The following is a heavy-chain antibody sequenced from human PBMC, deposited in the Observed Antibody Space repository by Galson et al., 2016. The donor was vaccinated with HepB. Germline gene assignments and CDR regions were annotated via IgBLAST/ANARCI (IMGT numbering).Heavy chain of an antibody. CDR2: ASSIGGDT. V-gene: IGHV3-23*01. D-gene: IGHD2-2*01. J-gene: IGHJ6*02. CDR3: VRRGSSCHVFHFYGMDV. Sequence: SLRLSCAGSGFTFNNFAMNWVRQAPGKGLEWVSTASSIGGDTFYADSVKGRFTISRDNSKNTVYLQMNSLGAEDTAVYYCVRRGSSCHVFHFYGMDVWGQGTTVTVSS. CDR1: GFTFNNFA.